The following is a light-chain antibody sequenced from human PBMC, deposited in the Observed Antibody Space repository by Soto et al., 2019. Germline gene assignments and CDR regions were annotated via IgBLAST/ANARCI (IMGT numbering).Light chain of an antibody. CDR2: GNS. V-gene: IGLV1-40*01. J-gene: IGLJ1*01. Sequence: QYVLTQPPSVSGAPGQRVTISCTGSSSNIGAGYDVHWYQQLPGTAPKLLIYGNSNRPSGVPDRFSGSKSGTSASLAITGLQAEDEADYYCQSYDSSLRGGVFGTGTKVTVL. CDR1: SSNIGAGYD. CDR3: QSYDSSLRGGV.